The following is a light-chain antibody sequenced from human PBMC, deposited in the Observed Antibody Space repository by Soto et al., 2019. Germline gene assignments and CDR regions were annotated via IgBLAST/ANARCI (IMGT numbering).Light chain of an antibody. V-gene: IGLV1-40*01. CDR1: SSNIGAGYD. CDR2: GNS. Sequence: QAVVTQPPSVSGAPRQRVTISCTGSSSNIGAGYDVHWYQQLPGTAPKLLIYGNSNRPSGVPDRFSGSKSGTSASLAITGLQAEDEADYYCQSYDSSLSGVVFGGGTKLTVL. CDR3: QSYDSSLSGVV. J-gene: IGLJ2*01.